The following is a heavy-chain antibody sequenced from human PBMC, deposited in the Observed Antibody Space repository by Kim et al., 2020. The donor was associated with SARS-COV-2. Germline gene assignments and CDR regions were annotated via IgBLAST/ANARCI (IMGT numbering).Heavy chain of an antibody. CDR2: IIPILGIA. CDR3: ARDLYCSSTSCRPDI. V-gene: IGHV1-69*04. Sequence: SVKVSCKASGGTFSSYAISWVRQAPGQGLEWMGRIIPILGIANYAQKFQGRVTITADKSTSTAYMELSSLRSEDTAVYYCARDLYCSSTSCRPDIWGQGTMVTVSS. J-gene: IGHJ3*02. D-gene: IGHD2-2*01. CDR1: GGTFSSYA.